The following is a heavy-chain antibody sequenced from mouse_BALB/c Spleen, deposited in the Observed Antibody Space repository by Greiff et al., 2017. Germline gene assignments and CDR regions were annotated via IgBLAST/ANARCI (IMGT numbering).Heavy chain of an antibody. CDR3: ASPLITTATD. D-gene: IGHD1-2*01. Sequence: VQLKESGPELMKPGASVKISCKASGYSFTRYYMHWVKQSHGKSLEWIGYIDPFNGGTSYNQKFKGKATLTVDKSSSTAYMHLSSLTSEDSAVYYCASPLITTATDWGQGTLVTVSA. J-gene: IGHJ3*01. CDR2: IDPFNGGT. CDR1: GYSFTRYY. V-gene: IGHV1S135*01.